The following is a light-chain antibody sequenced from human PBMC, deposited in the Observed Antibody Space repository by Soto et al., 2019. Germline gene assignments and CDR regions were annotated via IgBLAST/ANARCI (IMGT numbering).Light chain of an antibody. V-gene: IGKV1-9*01. CDR1: QGIRSS. CDR2: GAS. Sequence: DIQLTQSPFFLSASVGDRVTITCRASQGIRSSLAWYQQRPGKAPELLIYGASTLRTGVASRFSGSGSGTELTLTISSLQPEDFATYFCQQLNIFPPLFTFGPGTKVDIK. J-gene: IGKJ3*01. CDR3: QQLNIFPPLFT.